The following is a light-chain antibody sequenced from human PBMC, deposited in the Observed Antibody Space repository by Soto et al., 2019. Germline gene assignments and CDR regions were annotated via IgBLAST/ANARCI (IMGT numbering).Light chain of an antibody. V-gene: IGKV1-5*03. CDR2: KES. J-gene: IGKJ1*01. Sequence: DLQMTQSPSTLSASLGDSVTITCRASQSISSWLAWYQQKTGKAPKLLIYKESSLESGVPSRFSGSGSGTHLNLTISSLQPEDSATYYCQKSYSTPRTFGQGTKVDIK. CDR1: QSISSW. CDR3: QKSYSTPRT.